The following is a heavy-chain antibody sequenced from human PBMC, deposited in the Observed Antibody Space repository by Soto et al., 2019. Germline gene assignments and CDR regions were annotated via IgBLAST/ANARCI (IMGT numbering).Heavy chain of an antibody. V-gene: IGHV3-33*01. J-gene: IGHJ4*02. Sequence: GGSLRLSCAASGFTFSSYGMHWVRQAPGKGLEWVAVIWYDGSNKYYADSVKGRFTISRDNSKSTLYLQMNSLRAEDTAVYYCATGNYDSSGSLDYWGQGTLVTVSS. CDR2: IWYDGSNK. D-gene: IGHD3-22*01. CDR1: GFTFSSYG. CDR3: ATGNYDSSGSLDY.